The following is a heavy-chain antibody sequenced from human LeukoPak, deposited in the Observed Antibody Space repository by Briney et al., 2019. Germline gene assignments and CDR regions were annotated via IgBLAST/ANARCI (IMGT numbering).Heavy chain of an antibody. Sequence: PGGSLRLSCAASGFTFSGYAMSWVRQAPGKGLEWVSAISGSGGSTYYADSAKGRFTISRDNSKNTLYLQMNSLRAEDTAVYYCAKTRRYCSSTSCPGPFDYWGQGTLVTVSS. D-gene: IGHD2-2*01. V-gene: IGHV3-23*01. CDR1: GFTFSGYA. CDR3: AKTRRYCSSTSCPGPFDY. CDR2: ISGSGGST. J-gene: IGHJ4*02.